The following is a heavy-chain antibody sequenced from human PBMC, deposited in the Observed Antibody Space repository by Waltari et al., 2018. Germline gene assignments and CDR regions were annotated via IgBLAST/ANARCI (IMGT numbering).Heavy chain of an antibody. J-gene: IGHJ4*02. V-gene: IGHV4-59*01. CDR2: IYYSGST. CDR1: GGSISSYY. CDR3: ARVTFSGLDY. D-gene: IGHD6-19*01. Sequence: QVQLQESGSGLVKPSETLSLTCTVSGGSISSYYWSRIRQPPGKVLEWIGYIYYSGSTNYNPSLKSRVTISVDTSKNQFSLKLSSVTAADTAVYYCARVTFSGLDYWGQGTLVTVSS.